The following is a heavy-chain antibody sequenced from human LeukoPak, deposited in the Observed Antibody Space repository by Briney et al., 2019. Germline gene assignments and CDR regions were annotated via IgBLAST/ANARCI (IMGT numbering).Heavy chain of an antibody. D-gene: IGHD4-17*01. J-gene: IGHJ4*02. Sequence: GGSLRLSCAASGFTFSSYAMNWVRQAPGKGLEWVSSMSSSGDRTHYADSVRGRFTISRDNSKNTLFLQMNTLRAEDTPVYYCARPPTVTTWVVDSWGQGTLVIVSS. V-gene: IGHV3-23*01. CDR1: GFTFSSYA. CDR2: MSSSGDRT. CDR3: ARPPTVTTWVVDS.